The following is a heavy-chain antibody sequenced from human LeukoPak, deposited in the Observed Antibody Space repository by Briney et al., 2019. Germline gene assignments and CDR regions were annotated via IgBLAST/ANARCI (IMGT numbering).Heavy chain of an antibody. CDR2: IIPIFGTA. V-gene: IGHV1-69*13. J-gene: IGHJ6*03. CDR3: ARFGVPDIGGKRSYYYMDV. Sequence: GASVKVSCKASGGTFSSYAISWVRQAPGQGLEWMGGIIPIFGTANYAQKFQGRVTITADESTSTAYMELSSLRSEDTAVYYCARFGVPDIGGKRSYYYMDVWGKGTTVTISS. D-gene: IGHD2-15*01. CDR1: GGTFSSYA.